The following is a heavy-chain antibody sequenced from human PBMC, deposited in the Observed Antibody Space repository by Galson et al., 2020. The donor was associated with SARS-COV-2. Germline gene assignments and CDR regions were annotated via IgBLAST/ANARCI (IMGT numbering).Heavy chain of an antibody. CDR3: ARGRGYGDSGGGY. J-gene: IGHJ4*02. CDR1: GGSFSGYY. D-gene: IGHD4-17*01. V-gene: IGHV4-34*01. Sequence: SETLSLNCAVYGGSFSGYYWSWIRPPPGKGLEWIGEINHSGSTNYNPSLKSRVTISVDTSKNQFSLKLSSVTAADTAVYYCARGRGYGDSGGGYWGQGTLVTVSS. CDR2: INHSGST.